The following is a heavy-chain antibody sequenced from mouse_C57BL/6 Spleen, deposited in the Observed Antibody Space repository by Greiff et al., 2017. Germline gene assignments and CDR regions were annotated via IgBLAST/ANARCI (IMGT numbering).Heavy chain of an antibody. J-gene: IGHJ3*01. CDR1: GYTFTDYN. V-gene: IGHV1-18*01. D-gene: IGHD2-10*02. Sequence: VQLQQSGPELVKPGASVKIPCKASGYTFTDYNMDWVKQSHGKSLEWIGDINPNNGGTIYNQKFKGKATLTVDKSSSTAYMGLRSLTSEDTAVYYCARAEYGEYDEGGIWFAYWGQGTLVTVSA. CDR3: ARAEYGEYDEGGIWFAY. CDR2: INPNNGGT.